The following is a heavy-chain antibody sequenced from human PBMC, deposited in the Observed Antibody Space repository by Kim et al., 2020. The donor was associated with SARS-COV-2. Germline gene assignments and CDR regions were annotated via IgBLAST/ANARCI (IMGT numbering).Heavy chain of an antibody. Sequence: SETLSLTCAVSGGSIRTVGYYGVWIRQPPGKGLEWVGSINNGGGTNYNPSLNSRVTMSLDTSKNQFSLRVTSVTAADAGLYYCATHYGSGSALEYCGQGTLVTVSP. CDR2: INNGGGT. D-gene: IGHD3-10*01. CDR1: GGSIRTVGYY. V-gene: IGHV4-39*01. J-gene: IGHJ4*02. CDR3: ATHYGSGSALEY.